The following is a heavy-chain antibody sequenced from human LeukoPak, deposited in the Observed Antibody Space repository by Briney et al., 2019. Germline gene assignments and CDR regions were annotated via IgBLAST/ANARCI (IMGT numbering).Heavy chain of an antibody. V-gene: IGHV3-7*01. CDR2: IKQDGSEK. CDR3: ARVRSLGIAVAELDY. J-gene: IGHJ4*02. Sequence: GGSLRLSCTASGFTFSSYWMSWVRQAPGKGLEWVANIKQDGSEKDYVDSVKGRFTISRDNPKNSLYLQMNSLRAEDTAVYYCARVRSLGIAVAELDYWGQGTLVTVSS. D-gene: IGHD6-19*01. CDR1: GFTFSSYW.